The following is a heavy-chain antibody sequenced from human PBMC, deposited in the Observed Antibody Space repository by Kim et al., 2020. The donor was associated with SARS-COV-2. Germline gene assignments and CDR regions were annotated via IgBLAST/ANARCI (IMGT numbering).Heavy chain of an antibody. D-gene: IGHD3-16*02. Sequence: YAKAFTGRFVISVDTSVSTTYLQISRLKAEDTALYYCARVIWGSYRYTDSWGQGTLVTVSS. J-gene: IGHJ4*02. CDR3: ARVIWGSYRYTDS. V-gene: IGHV7-4-1*02.